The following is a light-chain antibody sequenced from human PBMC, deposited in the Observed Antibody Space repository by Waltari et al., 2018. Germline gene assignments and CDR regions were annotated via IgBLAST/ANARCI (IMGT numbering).Light chain of an antibody. J-gene: IGKJ1*01. CDR2: RAF. Sequence: DIQMPQSPSTLSASAGDIVTITCRASQSITNWLAWYQQKPGKAPKLLIYRAFNLESGVPSRFSGSGSGTEFTLTISSLQPDDFATYYCQQYDNYWTFGQGTKVEIK. CDR3: QQYDNYWT. V-gene: IGKV1-5*03. CDR1: QSITNW.